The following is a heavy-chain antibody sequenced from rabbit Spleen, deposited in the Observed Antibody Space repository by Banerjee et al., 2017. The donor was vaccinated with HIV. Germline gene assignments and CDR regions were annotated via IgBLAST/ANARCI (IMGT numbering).Heavy chain of an antibody. J-gene: IGHJ4*01. CDR3: ARGYSGYDYAFDL. Sequence: QSLEESGGDLVKPGASLTLTCTASGFSFSSSYYMCWVRQAPGKGLEWIACIYAGSGSTYYASWAKGRFTISKTSSTTVTLQMTSLTAADTATYFCARGYSGYDYAFDLWGQGTLVTVS. CDR1: GFSFSSSYY. D-gene: IGHD1-1*01. V-gene: IGHV1S40*01. CDR2: IYAGSGST.